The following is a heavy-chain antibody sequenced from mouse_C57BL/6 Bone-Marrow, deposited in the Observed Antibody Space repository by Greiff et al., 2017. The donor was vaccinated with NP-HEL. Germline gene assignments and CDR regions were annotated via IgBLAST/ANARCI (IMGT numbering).Heavy chain of an antibody. D-gene: IGHD2-2*01. CDR1: GYAFSSSW. Sequence: QVHVKQSGPELVKPGASVKISCKASGYAFSSSWMNWVKQRPGKGLEWIGRIYPGDGDTNYNGQFKGKATLTADKSSSTAYTQLSSPTSEASAVSYYSKVWLRGAWYFDDWGKGTTVTVSS. J-gene: IGHJ1*03. CDR2: IYPGDGDT. CDR3: SKVWLRGAWYFDD. V-gene: IGHV1-82*01.